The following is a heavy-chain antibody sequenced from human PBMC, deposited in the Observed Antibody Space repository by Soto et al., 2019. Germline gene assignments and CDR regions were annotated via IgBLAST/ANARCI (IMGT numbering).Heavy chain of an antibody. CDR2: TYYRSRWYN. V-gene: IGHV6-1*01. Sequence: PSQTLSLTCAISGDSVSSNSAAWNWIRLSPSRGLEWLARTYYRSRWYNDYAVSVRSRIPVNPVTSKNQFSLQLTSVTPEDTAVYYCAGTTSHQWYYMDVWGKGTTVTVSS. D-gene: IGHD1-7*01. CDR3: AGTTSHQWYYMDV. J-gene: IGHJ6*03. CDR1: GDSVSSNSAA.